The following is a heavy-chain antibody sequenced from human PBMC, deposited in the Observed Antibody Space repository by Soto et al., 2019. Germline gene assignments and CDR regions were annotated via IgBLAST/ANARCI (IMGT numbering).Heavy chain of an antibody. D-gene: IGHD3-3*01. V-gene: IGHV4-31*03. CDR1: GGSISSGGYY. Sequence: QVQLQESGPGLVKPSQTLSLTCTVSGGSISSGGYYWSWIRQHPGKGLEWIGYIYYSGSTYYNPSLQSRVTVSVDTSKNQFSLKLSSVTAADTAVYYCARDRITIFGPHYYYYGMDVWGQGTTVTVSS. J-gene: IGHJ6*02. CDR3: ARDRITIFGPHYYYYGMDV. CDR2: IYYSGST.